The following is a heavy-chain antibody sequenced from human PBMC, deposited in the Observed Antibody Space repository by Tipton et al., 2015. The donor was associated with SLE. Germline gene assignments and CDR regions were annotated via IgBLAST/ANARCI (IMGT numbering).Heavy chain of an antibody. J-gene: IGHJ3*02. V-gene: IGHV4-59*01. D-gene: IGHD6-13*01. Sequence: PGLVKPSETLSLTCTVSGGAISTYYWNWIRQPPGRGLEWVGYIYYSGSTNHNPSLKSRVTISADTSKNQFSLKLSSVTAADTAVYYCARAYGYTSPNDVFDIWGQGTMVTVAS. CDR1: GGAISTYY. CDR2: IYYSGST. CDR3: ARAYGYTSPNDVFDI.